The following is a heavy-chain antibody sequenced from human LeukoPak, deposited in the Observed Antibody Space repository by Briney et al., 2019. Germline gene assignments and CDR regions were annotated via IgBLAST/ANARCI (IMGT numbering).Heavy chain of an antibody. CDR1: GFTFSSYA. CDR2: ISGSGGST. CDR3: AKQYCGGDCSNYFDY. D-gene: IGHD2-21*01. V-gene: IGHV3-23*01. J-gene: IGHJ4*02. Sequence: GGSLRLPCAASGFTFSSYAMSWVRQAPGKGLEWVSAISGSGGSTYYADSVKGRFTISRDNSKNTLYLQMNSLRAEDTAVYYCAKQYCGGDCSNYFDYWGQGTLVTVSS.